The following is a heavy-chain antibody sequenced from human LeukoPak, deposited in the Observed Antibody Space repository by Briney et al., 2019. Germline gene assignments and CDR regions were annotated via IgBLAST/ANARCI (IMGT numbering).Heavy chain of an antibody. D-gene: IGHD2-21*02. CDR1: GGSFSGYY. V-gene: IGHV4-34*01. CDR3: ARGWVVTAYAPCDP. J-gene: IGHJ5*02. CDR2: INHGGST. Sequence: SETLSLTCAVYGGSFSGYYWTWIRQTPGKGLEWIGGINHGGSTNYNPSLRSRVTISVDTSKNQFSLRLRSVSAADTAVYYCARGWVVTAYAPCDPWGQGTLVIVSS.